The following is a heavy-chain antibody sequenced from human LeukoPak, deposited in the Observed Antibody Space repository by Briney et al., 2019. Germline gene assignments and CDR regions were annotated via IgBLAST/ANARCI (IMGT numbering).Heavy chain of an antibody. CDR2: IYYSGST. Sequence: SETLSLTCTVSGGSISSYYWSWIRQPPGKGLEWIGYIYYSGSTNYNPSLKSRVTISVDTSKNQYSLKLSSVTAADTAVYYCAREASLGAYAFDIWGQGTMVTVSS. CDR1: GGSISSYY. D-gene: IGHD5/OR15-5a*01. J-gene: IGHJ3*02. V-gene: IGHV4-59*01. CDR3: AREASLGAYAFDI.